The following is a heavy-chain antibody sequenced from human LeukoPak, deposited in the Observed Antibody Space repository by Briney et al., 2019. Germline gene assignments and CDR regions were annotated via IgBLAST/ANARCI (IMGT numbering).Heavy chain of an antibody. CDR2: ISYDGSNK. Sequence: GGSLRLSCAASGFTFSSYGMLWVRQAPGKGLEWVAVISYDGSNKYYADSVKGRFTISRDNSKNTLYLQMNTLRAQDTAVYNCAELGITMIGGVWGKGTTVTISS. CDR3: AELGITMIGGV. CDR1: GFTFSSYG. J-gene: IGHJ6*04. V-gene: IGHV3-30*18. D-gene: IGHD3-10*02.